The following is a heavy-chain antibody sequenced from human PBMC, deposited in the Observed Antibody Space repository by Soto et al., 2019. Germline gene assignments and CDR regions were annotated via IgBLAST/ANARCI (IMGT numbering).Heavy chain of an antibody. J-gene: IGHJ3*02. CDR2: IYPGDSDT. Sequence: EVQLVQSGAEVKKPGESLKISCKGSGYSFTSYWIGWVRQMPGKGLEWMGIIYPGDSDTRYSPSFQGQVTISADKSISTAYLQWSSLKASDTAMYYCARQGGYYYDSSGYYPDAFDIWGQGTMVTVSS. D-gene: IGHD3-22*01. V-gene: IGHV5-51*01. CDR3: ARQGGYYYDSSGYYPDAFDI. CDR1: GYSFTSYW.